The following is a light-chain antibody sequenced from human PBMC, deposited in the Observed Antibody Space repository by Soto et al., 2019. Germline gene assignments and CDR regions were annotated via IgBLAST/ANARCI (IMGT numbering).Light chain of an antibody. CDR3: CSFAGGYTYV. CDR2: DVS. Sequence: QSVLTQPRSVSVSPGQSVTISCTGTSRDVGGYKYVSWYQQHPGRAPKLVIYDVSERPSGVPDRFSGSKSGDTASLRISGLQAEDEANYYCCSFAGGYTYVFGTGTKVTVL. V-gene: IGLV2-11*01. J-gene: IGLJ1*01. CDR1: SRDVGGYKY.